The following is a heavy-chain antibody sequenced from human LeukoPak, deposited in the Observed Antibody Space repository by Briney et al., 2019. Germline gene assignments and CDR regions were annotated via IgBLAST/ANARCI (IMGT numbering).Heavy chain of an antibody. CDR2: IYHTGST. V-gene: IGHV4-38-2*02. CDR1: GHSIINSYY. CDR3: ARTSSSWQRFDY. J-gene: IGHJ4*02. Sequence: SETLSLTCTVSGHSIINSYYWGWIRPPPGKGLEWIGSIYHTGSTYYNPSLKSRITISIDTSKNQFSLKVNSVTAADTAVYYCARTSSSWQRFDYWGQGTLVTVSS. D-gene: IGHD6-13*01.